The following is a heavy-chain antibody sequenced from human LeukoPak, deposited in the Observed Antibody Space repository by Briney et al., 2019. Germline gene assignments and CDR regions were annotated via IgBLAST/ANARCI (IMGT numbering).Heavy chain of an antibody. CDR3: ARVWDSSSWHFDY. Sequence: PSETLSLTCTVSGGSISSYYWSWIRQPPGKGLEWIGYIYYSGSTNYNPSLKSRVTISVDTSKNQFSLKLSSVTAADTAVYYCARVWDSSSWHFDYWGQGTLVTVSS. V-gene: IGHV4-59*01. J-gene: IGHJ4*02. CDR1: GGSISSYY. CDR2: IYYSGST. D-gene: IGHD6-13*01.